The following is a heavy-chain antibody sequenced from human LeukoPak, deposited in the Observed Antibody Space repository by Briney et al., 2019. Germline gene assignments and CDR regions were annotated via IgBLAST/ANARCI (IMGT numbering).Heavy chain of an antibody. CDR2: ISGRGGNT. V-gene: IGHV3-20*04. Sequence: GGSLRLSCEASGFTFDDYGMSWVRQAPGKGLEWVSVISGRGGNTNYADSVKGRFTISRDNAKNSLYLQMNSLRAEDTAVYYCARSPGRSTPEDYYMDVWGKGTTVTISS. J-gene: IGHJ6*03. D-gene: IGHD6-13*01. CDR1: GFTFDDYG. CDR3: ARSPGRSTPEDYYMDV.